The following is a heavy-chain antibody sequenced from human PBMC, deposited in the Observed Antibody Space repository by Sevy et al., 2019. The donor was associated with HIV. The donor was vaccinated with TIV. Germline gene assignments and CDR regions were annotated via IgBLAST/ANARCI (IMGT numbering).Heavy chain of an antibody. V-gene: IGHV3-21*01. J-gene: IGHJ4*02. D-gene: IGHD6-13*01. Sequence: GGSLRLSCAASGFTFSSYSMNWVRQAPGKGLEWVSSIISSSSYIYYADSVKGRFTISRDKAKNSVHLQMNSLRAEVTAVYLCARDTSIAAAGTLPYYFDYWGQGTLVTVSS. CDR2: IISSSSYI. CDR3: ARDTSIAAAGTLPYYFDY. CDR1: GFTFSSYS.